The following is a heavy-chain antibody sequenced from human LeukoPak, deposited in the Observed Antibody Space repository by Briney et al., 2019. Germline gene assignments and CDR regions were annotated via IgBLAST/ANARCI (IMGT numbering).Heavy chain of an antibody. Sequence: GGSLRLSCAASGFTFSSYAMHWVRQAPGKGLEWVSSISGGSDHIYYADPVKGRFTISRDNAKNSLYLQMNSLGAEDTAVYYCARIDSGWYWDYWGQGTLVTVSS. D-gene: IGHD6-19*01. J-gene: IGHJ4*02. CDR2: ISGGSDHI. CDR3: ARIDSGWYWDY. V-gene: IGHV3-21*01. CDR1: GFTFSSYA.